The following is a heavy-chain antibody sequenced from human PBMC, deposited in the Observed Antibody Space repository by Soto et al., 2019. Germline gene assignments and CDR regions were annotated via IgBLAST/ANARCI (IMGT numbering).Heavy chain of an antibody. Sequence: QVQLQESGPGLVKPSGTLSLTCAVSAGSISSTNWWTWVRQSPGKGLEWIGEIYHSGTTNYNPSLTSRVTLSVXXXNXXFSLKLTSVTAADTAVYYCARTSYSDSSGYYGMDVWGQGTTVTVSS. CDR3: ARTSYSDSSGYYGMDV. J-gene: IGHJ6*02. CDR1: AGSISSTNW. D-gene: IGHD3-22*01. CDR2: IYHSGTT. V-gene: IGHV4-4*02.